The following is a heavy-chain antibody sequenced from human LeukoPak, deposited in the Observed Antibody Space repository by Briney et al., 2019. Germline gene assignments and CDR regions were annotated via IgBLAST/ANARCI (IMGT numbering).Heavy chain of an antibody. CDR1: GFTLSSYA. CDR2: ISGSGGST. CDR3: ARAGDYGSGSCAFDM. V-gene: IGHV3-23*01. D-gene: IGHD3-10*01. Sequence: GGSLRLSCAASGFTLSSYAMSWVRQAPGKGLEWVSGISGSGGSTYYADSVKGRFTISRDNSKKTLYLQMNSLRAEDTAVYYCARAGDYGSGSCAFDMWGQGTMVTVSS. J-gene: IGHJ3*02.